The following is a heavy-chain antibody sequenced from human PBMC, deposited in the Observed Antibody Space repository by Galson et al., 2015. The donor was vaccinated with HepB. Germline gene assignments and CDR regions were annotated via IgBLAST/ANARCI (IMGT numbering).Heavy chain of an antibody. CDR3: ARDSTTAEKHYYYGMDV. J-gene: IGHJ6*02. CDR2: ISYDGSNK. D-gene: IGHD1-1*01. Sequence: SLRLSCAASGFTFSSYAMHWVRQAPGKGLEWVAVISYDGSNKYYADSVKGRFTISRDNSKNTLYLQMNSLRAVDTAVYYCARDSTTAEKHYYYGMDVWGQGTTVTVSS. V-gene: IGHV3-30-3*01. CDR1: GFTFSSYA.